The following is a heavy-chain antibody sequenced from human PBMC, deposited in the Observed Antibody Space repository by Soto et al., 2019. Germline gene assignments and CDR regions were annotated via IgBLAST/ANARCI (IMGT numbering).Heavy chain of an antibody. CDR3: ARDSGSYYDAFDI. D-gene: IGHD1-26*01. J-gene: IGHJ3*02. Sequence: ASVKVSCKASGYTFTSYGISWVRQAPGQGLEWMGWISAYNGNTNYAQKLQGRVTMTTDTSTITAYMERRSLRSDDTAVYYCARDSGSYYDAFDIWGQGTMVTVSS. V-gene: IGHV1-18*01. CDR2: ISAYNGNT. CDR1: GYTFTSYG.